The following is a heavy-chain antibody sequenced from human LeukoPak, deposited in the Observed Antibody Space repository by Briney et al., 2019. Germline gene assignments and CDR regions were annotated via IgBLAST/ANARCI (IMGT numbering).Heavy chain of an antibody. V-gene: IGHV3-23*01. CDR1: GFTFSSYA. D-gene: IGHD2-15*01. CDR2: ISGSGDST. Sequence: PGGSLRLSCAASGFTFSSYAMSWVRQAPGKGLEWVSAISGSGDSTYYADSVKGRFTISRDNSKNTLYLQMNSLRAEDAAVYYCAKGVVATTGDYFDYWGQGTLVTVSS. CDR3: AKGVVATTGDYFDY. J-gene: IGHJ4*02.